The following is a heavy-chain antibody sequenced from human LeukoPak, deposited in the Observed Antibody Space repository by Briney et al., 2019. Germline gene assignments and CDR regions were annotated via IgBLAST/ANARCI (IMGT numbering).Heavy chain of an antibody. CDR3: ATRRGRYGMDV. V-gene: IGHV4-34*01. Sequence: SETLSLTCAVSGGSFSGYYWSWIRQPPGKGLEWIGEINHSGNTNYNPSLKRRVTISLDTSRNQFSLKLSSVTAADTAVYYCATRRGRYGMDVWGKGTTVTVSS. J-gene: IGHJ6*04. CDR1: GGSFSGYY. CDR2: INHSGNT.